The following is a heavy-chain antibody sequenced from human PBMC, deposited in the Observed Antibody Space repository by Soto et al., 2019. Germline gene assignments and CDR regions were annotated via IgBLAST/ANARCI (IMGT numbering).Heavy chain of an antibody. CDR1: GGSISSSNW. J-gene: IGHJ5*02. CDR2: IYHSGST. Sequence: PSETLSLTCAVSGGSISSSNWWSWVRQPPGKGLEWIGEIYHSGSTNYNPSLKSRVTISVDKSKNQFSLKLSSVTAADTAVYYCARTSLEWLLSNWFDPWGQGTLVTVS. D-gene: IGHD3-3*01. V-gene: IGHV4-4*02. CDR3: ARTSLEWLLSNWFDP.